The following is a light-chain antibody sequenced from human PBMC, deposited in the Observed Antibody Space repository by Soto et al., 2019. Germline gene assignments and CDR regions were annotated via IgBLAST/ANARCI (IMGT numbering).Light chain of an antibody. CDR2: EVN. CDR1: SSDVGNYVY. J-gene: IGLJ1*01. V-gene: IGLV2-8*01. Sequence: QSVLTQPPSASGSPGQSVTISCTGTSSDVGNYVYVSWYQQRPGKAPRLMIYEVNKRPPGVPDRFSGSKSGNTASLTVSGLHAEDEADYYCSSYAGAKNFYVFGTGTKVTV. CDR3: SSYAGAKNFYV.